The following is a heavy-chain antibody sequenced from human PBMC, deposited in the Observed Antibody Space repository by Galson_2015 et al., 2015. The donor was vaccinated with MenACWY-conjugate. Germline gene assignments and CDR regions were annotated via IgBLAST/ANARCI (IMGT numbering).Heavy chain of an antibody. D-gene: IGHD3-16*02. CDR2: ITSSSTTI. V-gene: IGHV3-48*02. Sequence: SLRLSCAASGFTFSSYSMNWVRQAPGKGLEWVSYITSSSTTIYYADSVKGRFTISRDNAKNSLCLQMNSLRDEDTAVYYCARDREDYEHVWGTYRPHYFDYWGRGTLLTVSS. CDR3: ARDREDYEHVWGTYRPHYFDY. CDR1: GFTFSSYS. J-gene: IGHJ4*01.